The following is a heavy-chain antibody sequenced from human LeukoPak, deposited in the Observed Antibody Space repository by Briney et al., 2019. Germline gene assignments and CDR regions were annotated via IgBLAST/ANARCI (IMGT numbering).Heavy chain of an antibody. CDR2: IYYSGST. CDR3: ARQIRFLEWSYFDY. Sequence: PSETLSLTCTVSGGSISSYYWSWIRQPPGKGLEWIEYIYYSGSTNYNPSLKSRVTISVDTSKNQFSLKLSSVTAADTAVYYCARQIRFLEWSYFDYWGQGTLVTVSS. V-gene: IGHV4-59*08. J-gene: IGHJ4*02. D-gene: IGHD3-3*01. CDR1: GGSISSYY.